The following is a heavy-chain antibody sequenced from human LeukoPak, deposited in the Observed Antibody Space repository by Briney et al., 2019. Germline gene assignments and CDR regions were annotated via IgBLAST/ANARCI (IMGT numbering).Heavy chain of an antibody. J-gene: IGHJ4*02. CDR3: AGATYSSSLFDY. Sequence: PSETLSLTCTVSGGSISSYYWSWIRQPPGKGLEWIGEINHSGSTNYNPSLKSRVTISVDTSKNQFSLKLSSVTAADTAVYYCAGATYSSSLFDYWGQGTLVTVSS. CDR2: INHSGST. CDR1: GGSISSYY. V-gene: IGHV4-34*01. D-gene: IGHD6-6*01.